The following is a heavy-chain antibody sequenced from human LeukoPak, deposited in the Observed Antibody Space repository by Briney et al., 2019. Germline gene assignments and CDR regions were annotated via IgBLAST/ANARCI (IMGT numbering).Heavy chain of an antibody. CDR2: IYTSGST. J-gene: IGHJ4*02. D-gene: IGHD6-19*01. CDR3: ASLAVAGFIGY. V-gene: IGHV4-4*07. CDR1: GGSISSYY. Sequence: SETLSLTCTVSGGSISSYYWSWIRQPAGKGLEWIGRIYTSGSTNYNPSLKSRVTMSVDTSKNQFSLKLSSVPAADTAVYYCASLAVAGFIGYWGQGTLVTVSS.